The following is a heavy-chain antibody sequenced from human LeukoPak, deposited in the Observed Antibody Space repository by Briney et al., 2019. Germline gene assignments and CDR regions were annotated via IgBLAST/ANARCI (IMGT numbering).Heavy chain of an antibody. V-gene: IGHV3-21*01. CDR1: GFTFSTFS. CDR2: ISSSSGHI. J-gene: IGHJ4*02. CDR3: ARATAAAGNY. D-gene: IGHD6-13*01. Sequence: GGSLRLSCAGSGFTFSTFSMNWVRQAPGKGLEWVASISSSSGHIYYADSVRGRFTISRDNAKNSTYLQMNSLRVEDTAIYYCARATAAAGNYWGQGTLVTVSS.